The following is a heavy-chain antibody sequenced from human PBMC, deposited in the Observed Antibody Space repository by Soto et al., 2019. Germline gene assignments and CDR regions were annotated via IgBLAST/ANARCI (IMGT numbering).Heavy chain of an antibody. CDR1: GFSLSTSGMR. D-gene: IGHD1-20*01. CDR2: IDWDDDK. J-gene: IGHJ6*02. V-gene: IGHV2-70*04. CDR3: ARDRYNWNPSHYYGMDX. Sequence: SGPTLVHPTQTLTLTCTFSGFSLSTSGMRVSWIRQPPVKALEWLARIDWDDDKFYSTSLKTRLTISKDTSKNQVVLTMTNMDPVDTATYYCARDRYNWNPSHYYGMDXWGQGTTVTVS.